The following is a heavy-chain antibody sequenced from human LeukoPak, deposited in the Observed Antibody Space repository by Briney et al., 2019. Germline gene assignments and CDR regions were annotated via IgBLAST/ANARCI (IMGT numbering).Heavy chain of an antibody. Sequence: SETLSRTCTVSGGSISSYYWSWIRQPPGKGLEWIGYIYYSGSTNYNPSLKSRVTISVDTSKNQFSLKRSSVTAADTAVYYCARNVAGSHWGQGTLVTVSS. D-gene: IGHD2-21*01. V-gene: IGHV4-59*01. CDR2: IYYSGST. CDR3: ARNVAGSH. J-gene: IGHJ4*02. CDR1: GGSISSYY.